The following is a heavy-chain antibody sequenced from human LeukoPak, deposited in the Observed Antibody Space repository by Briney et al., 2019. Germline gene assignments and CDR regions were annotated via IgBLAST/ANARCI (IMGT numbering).Heavy chain of an antibody. J-gene: IGHJ4*02. V-gene: IGHV4-39*07. CDR3: ARGGVEMADSFDY. CDR1: GGSISSSNYY. CDR2: IYYSGST. Sequence: SETLSLTCTVSGGSISSSNYYWGWIRQPPGKGLEWIGSIYYSGSTYYNPSLKSRVTISVDTSKNQFSLMLSSVTAADTAVYYCARGGVEMADSFDYWGQGTLVTVSS. D-gene: IGHD5-24*01.